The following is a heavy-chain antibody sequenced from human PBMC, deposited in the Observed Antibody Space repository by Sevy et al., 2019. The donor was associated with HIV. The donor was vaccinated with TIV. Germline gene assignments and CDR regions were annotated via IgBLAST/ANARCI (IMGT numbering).Heavy chain of an antibody. J-gene: IGHJ4*02. V-gene: IGHV3-74*01. CDR3: XXXXXXWGGELDY. D-gene: IGHD2-21*01. CDR1: GFSFGNRW. Sequence: GGSLRLSCAGAGFSFGNRWMHWVRQAPGKGLVWVSRINPDGKTTDYTASVKGRFTISRDNAKNTLYLQMDSLTAEDXXXXXXXXXXXXWGGELDYWGQGTLVTVSS. CDR2: INPDGKTT.